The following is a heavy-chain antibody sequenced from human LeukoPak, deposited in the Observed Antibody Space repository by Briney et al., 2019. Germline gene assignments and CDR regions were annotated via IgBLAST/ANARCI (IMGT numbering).Heavy chain of an antibody. CDR1: GFTVSSNY. CDR2: LYSGGST. J-gene: IGHJ6*02. D-gene: IGHD5-24*01. CDR3: ASRDKGYYYGMDV. V-gene: IGHV3-66*01. Sequence: PGGSLRLSCAASGFTVSSNYMSWVRQAPGKGLEWASLLYSGGSTYYADSVKGRFTISRDNSKNTLYLQMNSLRAEDTAVYYCASRDKGYYYGMDVWGQGTTVTVSS.